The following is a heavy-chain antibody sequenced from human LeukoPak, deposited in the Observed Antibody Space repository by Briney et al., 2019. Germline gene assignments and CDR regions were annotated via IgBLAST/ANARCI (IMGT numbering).Heavy chain of an antibody. CDR2: IYHSGST. V-gene: IGHV4-4*02. D-gene: IGHD1-1*01. CDR1: GGSISSSNW. Sequence: SETLSLTCAVSGGSISSSNWWSWVRQPPGKGLEWIGEIYHSGSTNYNPSLKGRVTISVDKSKNQFSLKLSSVTAADTAVYYCARSTGTTMFDYWGQGTLVTVSS. CDR3: ARSTGTTMFDY. J-gene: IGHJ4*02.